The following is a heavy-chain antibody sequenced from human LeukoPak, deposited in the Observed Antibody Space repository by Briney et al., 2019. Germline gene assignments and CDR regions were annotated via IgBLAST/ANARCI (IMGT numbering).Heavy chain of an antibody. V-gene: IGHV4-59*08. CDR3: ARAGGAPHGDYEFDF. Sequence: PSKTLSLTCTVSGGSINTYYWGWIRQPSGKGLEWIGNIYSSGSTNYNPSLKSRVTISVDTSKNQFSLKLTSVTAADTAIYYCARAGGAPHGDYEFDFWGQGILVTVSS. CDR2: IYSSGST. J-gene: IGHJ4*02. D-gene: IGHD4-17*01. CDR1: GGSINTYY.